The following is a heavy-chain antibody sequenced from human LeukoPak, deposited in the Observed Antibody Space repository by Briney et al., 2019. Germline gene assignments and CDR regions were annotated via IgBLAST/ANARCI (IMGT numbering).Heavy chain of an antibody. V-gene: IGHV4-38-2*02. CDR2: IYHSGST. D-gene: IGHD1-26*01. CDR3: ASSMGAYSAFDI. Sequence: SETLSLTCTVSGYSISGGYYWGWIRQPPGKGLEWIGSIYHSGSTYYNPSLKSRVTISVDTSKNQFSLKLSSVTAADTAVYYCASSMGAYSAFDIWGQETMVTVSS. CDR1: GYSISGGYY. J-gene: IGHJ3*02.